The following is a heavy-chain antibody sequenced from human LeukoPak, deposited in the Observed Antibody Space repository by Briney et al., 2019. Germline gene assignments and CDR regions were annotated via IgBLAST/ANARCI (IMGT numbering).Heavy chain of an antibody. CDR3: AREYYDILTGPPGY. CDR2: ISYDGSNK. D-gene: IGHD3-9*01. CDR1: GFTFSSYA. Sequence: GGSLRLSCAASGFTFSSYAMHWVRQAPGKGLEWVAVISYDGSNKYYADSVKGRFTISRDNSKNTLYLQMNSLRAEDTAVYYCAREYYDILTGPPGYWGQGTLVTVSS. V-gene: IGHV3-30*04. J-gene: IGHJ4*02.